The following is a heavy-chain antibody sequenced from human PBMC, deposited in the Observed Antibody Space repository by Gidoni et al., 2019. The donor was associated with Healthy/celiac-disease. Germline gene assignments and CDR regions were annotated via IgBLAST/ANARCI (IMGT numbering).Heavy chain of an antibody. Sequence: EVQLVESGGGLVKPGGSLRLSGAASGFTFSSYSMNWVRQAPGKGLEWVSSISSSSSYIYYADSVKGRFTISRDNAKNSLYLQMNSLRAEDTAVYYCARDGDMVRGRVMDVWGQGTTVTVSS. CDR1: GFTFSSYS. J-gene: IGHJ6*02. D-gene: IGHD3-10*01. V-gene: IGHV3-21*01. CDR3: ARDGDMVRGRVMDV. CDR2: ISSSSSYI.